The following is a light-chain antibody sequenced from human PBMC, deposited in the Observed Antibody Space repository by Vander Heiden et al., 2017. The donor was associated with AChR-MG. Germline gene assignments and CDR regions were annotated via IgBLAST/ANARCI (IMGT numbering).Light chain of an antibody. CDR1: SSNIGSNP. CDR2: TNN. Sequence: QSVLTQPPSASGTPGQRVTISCSGSSSNIGSNPVNWYQQLPGTAPKLLIYTNNQRPSGVPDRFSGSKSGTSASLAISGLQSEDEAEYYCAAWDDSVKGVVFGGGTKLTVL. V-gene: IGLV1-44*01. CDR3: AAWDDSVKGVV. J-gene: IGLJ2*01.